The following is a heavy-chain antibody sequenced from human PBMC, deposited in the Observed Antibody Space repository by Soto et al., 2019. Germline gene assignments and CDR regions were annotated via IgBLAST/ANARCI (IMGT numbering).Heavy chain of an antibody. J-gene: IGHJ5*02. CDR2: IIPIFGTA. V-gene: IGHV1-69*13. Sequence: SVKVSCKASGGTFSSYAISWVRQAPGQGLEWMGGIIPIFGTANYAQKFQGRVTITADESTSTASMELSSLRSEDTAVCYCARDLRYYYDSSGSNWFDPWGEGTLVTVSS. CDR3: ARDLRYYYDSSGSNWFDP. D-gene: IGHD3-22*01. CDR1: GGTFSSYA.